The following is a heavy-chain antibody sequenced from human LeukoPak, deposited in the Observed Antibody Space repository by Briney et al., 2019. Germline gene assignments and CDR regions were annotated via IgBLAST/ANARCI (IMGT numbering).Heavy chain of an antibody. CDR2: ISAYNGNT. CDR1: GYTFTSYG. Sequence: ASVKVSCKASGYTFTSYGISWVRQAPGQGLEWMGWISAYNGNTNYAQKLQGRVTMTTDTSTSTAYMELRSLRSDDTAVYYCAKEDYGDHERDAFDIWGQGTMVNVSS. V-gene: IGHV1-18*01. D-gene: IGHD4-17*01. J-gene: IGHJ3*02. CDR3: AKEDYGDHERDAFDI.